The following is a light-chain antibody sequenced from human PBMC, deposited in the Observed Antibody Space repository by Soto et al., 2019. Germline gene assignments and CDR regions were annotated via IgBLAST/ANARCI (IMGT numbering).Light chain of an antibody. CDR2: GDT. V-gene: IGLV1-40*01. Sequence: QSVLTQPPSVSGAPGQRVTISCTGSSSNIGAGYEVHWYQQLPGTAPKLLIYGDTNRPSGVPDRFSGSRSGTSASLAINGLQTDDEADYHCQSYDSSLSGFVVFGGGTKLTVL. J-gene: IGLJ2*01. CDR1: SSNIGAGYE. CDR3: QSYDSSLSGFVV.